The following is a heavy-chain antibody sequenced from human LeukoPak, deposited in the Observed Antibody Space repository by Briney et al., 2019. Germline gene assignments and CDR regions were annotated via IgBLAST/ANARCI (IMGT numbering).Heavy chain of an antibody. Sequence: GGSLRLSCTASGFTFSSYWMSWVRQAPGKGLEWVANIKQDGGEKYYVDSVKGRFTISRDNAKNSLYLQMNGLRAEDTAVYYCARLGARQVLDYWGQGTLVTVSS. CDR3: ARLGARQVLDY. V-gene: IGHV3-7*01. J-gene: IGHJ4*02. CDR2: IKQDGGEK. CDR1: GFTFSSYW. D-gene: IGHD4-17*01.